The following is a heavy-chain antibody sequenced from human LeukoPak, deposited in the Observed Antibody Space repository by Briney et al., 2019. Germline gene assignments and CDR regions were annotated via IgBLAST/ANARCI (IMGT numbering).Heavy chain of an antibody. J-gene: IGHJ4*02. CDR3: ARDLGHSGYDLYDY. CDR1: GFTFSSYN. D-gene: IGHD5-12*01. Sequence: GGSLRLSCAASGFTFSSYNMNWVRQAPGKGLEWVSYITKSSDIIYYGDSVKGRFTISRDNAKNSLYLQMNSLRDEDTAVYYCARDLGHSGYDLYDYWGQGTLVTVSS. V-gene: IGHV3-48*02. CDR2: ITKSSDII.